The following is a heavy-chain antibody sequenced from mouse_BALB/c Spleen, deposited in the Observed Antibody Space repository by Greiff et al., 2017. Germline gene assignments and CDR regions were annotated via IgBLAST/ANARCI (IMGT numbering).Heavy chain of an antibody. J-gene: IGHJ1*01. V-gene: IGHV1-4*02. Sequence: QVQLQQSAAELARPGASVKMSCKASGYTFTSYTMHWVKQRPGQGLEWIGYINPSSGYTEYNQKFKDKTTLTADKSSSTAYMQLSSLTSEDSAVYYCARRGGSSSYWYFDVWGAGTTVTVSS. CDR1: GYTFTSYT. D-gene: IGHD1-1*01. CDR2: INPSSGYT. CDR3: ARRGGSSSYWYFDV.